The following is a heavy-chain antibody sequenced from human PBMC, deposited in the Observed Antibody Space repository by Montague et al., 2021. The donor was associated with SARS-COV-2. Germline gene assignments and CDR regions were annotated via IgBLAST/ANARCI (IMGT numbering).Heavy chain of an antibody. V-gene: IGHV6-1*01. Sequence: CAISGDSVSSNSAAWDWIRQSPSRGLEWLGRTYYRSQWYNDYAVSVGSRIAINPDTSKNHFSLQLDSVTPEDTAVYYCARSQHCGGGRCYPLSWFDPWGQGTLVIVSS. CDR3: ARSQHCGGGRCYPLSWFDP. D-gene: IGHD2-15*01. J-gene: IGHJ5*02. CDR2: TYYRSQWYN. CDR1: GDSVSSNSAA.